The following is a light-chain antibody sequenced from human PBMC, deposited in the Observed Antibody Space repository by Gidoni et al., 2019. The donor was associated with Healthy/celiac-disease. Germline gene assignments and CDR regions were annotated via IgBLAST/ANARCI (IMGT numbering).Light chain of an antibody. CDR2: AAS. V-gene: IGKV1-39*01. CDR1: QSISSY. Sequence: DIQMTQSPSSLSASVGDRVTITCRASQSISSYLNWYQQKPGKAPKLLIYAASSLQSGVPSRYGRRGSGTDFTHSHHQLQPEEFASYYCQQSYSTPWTFGQGTKVEIK. J-gene: IGKJ1*01. CDR3: QQSYSTPWT.